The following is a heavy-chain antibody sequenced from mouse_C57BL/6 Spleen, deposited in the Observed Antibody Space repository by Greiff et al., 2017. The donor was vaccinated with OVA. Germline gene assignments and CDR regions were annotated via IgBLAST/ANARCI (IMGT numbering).Heavy chain of an antibody. Sequence: EVQRVESGGGLVKPGGSLKLSCAASGFTFSSYTMSWVRQTPEKRLEWVATISGGGGNTYYPDSVKGRFTISRDNAKNTLYLQMSCLRSEDTALYYCARPSYGSTHFDYWGQGTTLTVSS. CDR2: ISGGGGNT. D-gene: IGHD1-1*01. CDR3: ARPSYGSTHFDY. J-gene: IGHJ2*01. CDR1: GFTFSSYT. V-gene: IGHV5-9*01.